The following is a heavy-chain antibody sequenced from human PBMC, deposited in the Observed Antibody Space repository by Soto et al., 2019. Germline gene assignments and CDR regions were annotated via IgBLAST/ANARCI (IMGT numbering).Heavy chain of an antibody. J-gene: IGHJ6*02. CDR2: IIPIFGTA. CDR3: ARYPDGSSAYYSYYYCGMHV. D-gene: IGHD3-22*01. Sequence: SVKVSCKASGGTFSSYAISWVRQAPGQGLEWMGGIIPIFGTANYAQKFQGRVTITADESTSTAYMELSSLRSEDTAVYYCARYPDGSSAYYSYYYCGMHVWDQETTVTASS. CDR1: GGTFSSYA. V-gene: IGHV1-69*13.